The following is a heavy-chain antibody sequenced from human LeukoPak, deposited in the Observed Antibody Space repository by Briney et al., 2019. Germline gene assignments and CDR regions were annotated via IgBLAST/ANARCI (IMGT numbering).Heavy chain of an antibody. J-gene: IGHJ5*02. CDR3: GSGRSGSSWYWFGP. Sequence: SETLSLTCTVSGGSISSSSYYWGWIRQPPGKGLEWIGSIYYSGSTYCNPSLKSRVTISVDTSKNQFSLKLSSVTAADTAVYYCGSGRSGSSWYWFGPWGQGTLVTVSS. D-gene: IGHD6-13*01. CDR2: IYYSGST. V-gene: IGHV4-39*07. CDR1: GGSISSSSYY.